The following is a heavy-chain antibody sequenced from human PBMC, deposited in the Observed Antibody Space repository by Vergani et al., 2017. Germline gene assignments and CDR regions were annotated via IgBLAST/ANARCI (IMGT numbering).Heavy chain of an antibody. V-gene: IGHV3-30*02. CDR3: AKHFRGWGIDY. Sequence: QVQLVESGGGVVQRGGSLRLSCATSGFTLSNYDMQWIRQGPGKGLEFVAFIQFDGSNQYYADSVKDRFTLSRDFSKNTLYLQMNSLRTDDTATYYFAKHFRGWGIDYWGQGTKFIVSS. CDR1: GFTLSNYD. CDR2: IQFDGSNQ. J-gene: IGHJ4*02. D-gene: IGHD3-16*01.